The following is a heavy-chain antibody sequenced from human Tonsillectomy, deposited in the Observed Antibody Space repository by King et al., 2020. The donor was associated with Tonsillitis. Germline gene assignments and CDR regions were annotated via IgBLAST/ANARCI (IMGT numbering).Heavy chain of an antibody. D-gene: IGHD3-10*01. J-gene: IGHJ3*02. CDR1: GDSVSSNSAA. V-gene: IGHV6-1*01. CDR2: TYYRSKWYN. Sequence: VQLQQSGPGLVKPSQTLSLTCAISGDSVSSNSAAWNWIRQSPSRGLEWLGRTYYRSKWYNDYAVSVKSRITINPDTSKNQFSLQLNSVTPEDTAVYYCARGMVRGVPGGLPWAFDIWGQGTMVTVSS. CDR3: ARGMVRGVPGGLPWAFDI.